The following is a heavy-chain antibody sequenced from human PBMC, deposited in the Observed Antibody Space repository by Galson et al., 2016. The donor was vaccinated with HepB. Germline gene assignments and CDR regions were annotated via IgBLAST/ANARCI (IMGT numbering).Heavy chain of an antibody. CDR2: TYYRSKWFN. D-gene: IGHD2-15*01. Sequence: CAISGDSVSTYSASWHWIRQSPSRGLEWLGRTYYRSKWFNDYAGSVKSLITINADTSKNRFSLQLNSVTPEDAAVYYCARLNNDVVVDGKLGFDPWGQGLLVTVTS. V-gene: IGHV6-1*01. CDR3: ARLNNDVVVDGKLGFDP. J-gene: IGHJ5*02. CDR1: GDSVSTYSAS.